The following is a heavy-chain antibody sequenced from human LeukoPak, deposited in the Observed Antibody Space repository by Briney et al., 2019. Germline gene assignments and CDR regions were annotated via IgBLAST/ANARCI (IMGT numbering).Heavy chain of an antibody. Sequence: SETLSLTCTVSGGSISSSSYYWGWIRQPPGKGLEWLGNIYYSGSTYYTPSLKSRVTISVDTSKNQFSLKLSSVTAADTAVYYCASGYDNSGYYYGPDYWGQGTLVTVSS. CDR3: ASGYDNSGYYYGPDY. CDR2: IYYSGST. V-gene: IGHV4-39*01. J-gene: IGHJ4*02. D-gene: IGHD3-22*01. CDR1: GGSISSSSYY.